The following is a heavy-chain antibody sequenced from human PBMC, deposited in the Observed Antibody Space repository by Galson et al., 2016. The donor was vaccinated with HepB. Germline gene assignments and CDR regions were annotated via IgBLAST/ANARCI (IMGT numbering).Heavy chain of an antibody. CDR3: ARGLSSGSWYSFDY. CDR1: GDSVSSNSAA. Sequence: CAISGDSVSSNSAAWNWIRQSPSKGLEWLGRTHYRSNWNKDYAASVKSRITINPDTSKNQFSLLLNSVTPDDTAVYYCARGLSSGSWYSFDYWGQGALITVSS. V-gene: IGHV6-1*01. J-gene: IGHJ4*02. D-gene: IGHD6-13*01. CDR2: THYRSNWNK.